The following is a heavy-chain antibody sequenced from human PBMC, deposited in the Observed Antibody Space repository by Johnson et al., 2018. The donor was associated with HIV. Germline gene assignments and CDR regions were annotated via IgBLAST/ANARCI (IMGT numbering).Heavy chain of an antibody. Sequence: QVQLVESGGGVVQPGRSLRLSCAASGFTFSSYAMHWVRQAPGKGLEWVAVISYHGSNTYYADSMRGRFTLSRDNSKNTLYLQMNSLRVEDTAGYYCARPSSIASLYDEFDIWGKGTMVTVSS. J-gene: IGHJ3*02. CDR3: ARPSSIASLYDEFDI. CDR2: ISYHGSNT. CDR1: GFTFSSYA. V-gene: IGHV3-30*04. D-gene: IGHD6-6*01.